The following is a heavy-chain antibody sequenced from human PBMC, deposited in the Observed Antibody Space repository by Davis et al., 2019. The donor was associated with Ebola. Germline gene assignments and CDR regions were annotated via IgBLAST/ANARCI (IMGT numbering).Heavy chain of an antibody. CDR3: ARGRGHYESNGGDF. Sequence: ASVKVSCKASGYTFNSYYIHWVRQAPGQGLEWMGIINPSGGSTTYAQKFQGRVTMTRDTSTRTVYMGLSSLRSEDTAVYYCARGRGHYESNGGDFWGQGTLVTVSS. J-gene: IGHJ4*02. CDR2: INPSGGST. CDR1: GYTFNSYY. D-gene: IGHD3-22*01. V-gene: IGHV1-46*02.